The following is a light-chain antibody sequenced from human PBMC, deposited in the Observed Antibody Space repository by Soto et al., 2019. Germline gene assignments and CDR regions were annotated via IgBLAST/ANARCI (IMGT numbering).Light chain of an antibody. CDR3: QQRDSWPIT. Sequence: EIALTQSPASLSLSAGERATLSCRSSQSVDSYLVWYQQKPGQAPRLIIFGASNRATGIPARFSGSGSGTDFTLTINSLEPDDVAVYYCQQRDSWPITLGQGTRLEI. J-gene: IGKJ5*01. CDR1: QSVDSY. V-gene: IGKV3-11*01. CDR2: GAS.